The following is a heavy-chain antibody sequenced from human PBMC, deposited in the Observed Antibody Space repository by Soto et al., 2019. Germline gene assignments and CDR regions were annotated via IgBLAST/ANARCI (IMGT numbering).Heavy chain of an antibody. CDR1: GYTFTSYD. D-gene: IGHD2-8*01. Sequence: QVQLVQSGAEVKKPGASVKISCKASGYTFTSYDINWVRQAAGQGLEWMGWMKPNSGNTGYAQKFQGRGTMTRDSFTNTAYNEMSCLRSDDTAVYYFARCGYLPNGVCDVGDVDYWSQGNLVTVSS. V-gene: IGHV1-8*01. CDR3: ARCGYLPNGVCDVGDVDY. J-gene: IGHJ4*02. CDR2: MKPNSGNT.